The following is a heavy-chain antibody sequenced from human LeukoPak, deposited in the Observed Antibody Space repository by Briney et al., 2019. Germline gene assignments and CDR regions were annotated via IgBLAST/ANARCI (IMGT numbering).Heavy chain of an antibody. Sequence: GASVKVSCKTSGFTFGSYDINWVRQAPGPGLEWMGWISGYNGNTNYAQKLQGRVTMTTDTSTTTVYMELRSLRSDDTAVYYCARARAEGADYWGQGTLVTVSS. CDR2: ISGYNGNT. CDR3: ARARAEGADY. V-gene: IGHV1-18*01. J-gene: IGHJ4*02. D-gene: IGHD3-16*01. CDR1: GFTFGSYD.